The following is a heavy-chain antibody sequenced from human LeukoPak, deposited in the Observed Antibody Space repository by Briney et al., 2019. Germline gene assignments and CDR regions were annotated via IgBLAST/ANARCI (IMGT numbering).Heavy chain of an antibody. CDR3: ASQTGDSGSSIHAFDI. J-gene: IGHJ3*02. Sequence: ASVKVSCKASGYTFTSYGISWVRQAPGQGLEWMGWISAYNGNTNYAQKLEGRVTMTTDTSTSTAYMELRSLRSDDTAVYYCASQTGDSGSSIHAFDIWGQGTMVTVSS. CDR2: ISAYNGNT. CDR1: GYTFTSYG. D-gene: IGHD1-26*01. V-gene: IGHV1-18*01.